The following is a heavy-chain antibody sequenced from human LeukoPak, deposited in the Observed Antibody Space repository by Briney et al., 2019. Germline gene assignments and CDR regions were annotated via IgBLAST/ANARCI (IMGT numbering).Heavy chain of an antibody. V-gene: IGHV4-34*09. CDR2: INHSGST. CDR3: ARGRIYAVDY. D-gene: IGHD5-12*01. CDR1: GGSFSGYY. Sequence: PSETLSLPCAVYGGSFSGYYWSGIRQPPGKGLEWIGEINHSGSTNYNPSLKSRVTISVDTSKNQFSLKLSSVTAADTAVYYCARGRIYAVDYWGQGTLVTVSS. J-gene: IGHJ4*02.